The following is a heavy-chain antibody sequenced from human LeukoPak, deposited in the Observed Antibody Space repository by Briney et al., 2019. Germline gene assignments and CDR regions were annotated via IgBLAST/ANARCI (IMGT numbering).Heavy chain of an antibody. CDR1: GFTLSSYW. V-gene: IGHV3-30*03. D-gene: IGHD5-18*01. CDR3: ARGITAMVTDY. CDR2: ISYDGSNK. J-gene: IGHJ4*02. Sequence: GGSLRLSCVASGFTLSSYWMHWVRQAPGKGLEWVAVISYDGSNKYYADSVKGRFTISRDNSKNTLYLQMNSLRAEDTAVYYCARGITAMVTDYWGQGTLVTVSS.